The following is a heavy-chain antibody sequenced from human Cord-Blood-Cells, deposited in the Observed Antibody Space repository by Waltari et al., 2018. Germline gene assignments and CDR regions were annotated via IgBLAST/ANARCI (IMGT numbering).Heavy chain of an antibody. D-gene: IGHD1-20*01. V-gene: IGHV1-24*01. J-gene: IGHJ3*02. CDR1: GYTLTEFS. Sequence: QVQLVQSGAEVKKPGASVKVSCKVSGYTLTEFSMHWVRQAPGKGLEWMGGFDPEDCETIYAQKFQGRVTMTEDTSTDTAYMELSSLRSEDTAVYYCATPSITGTFDAFDIWGQGTMVTVSS. CDR2: FDPEDCET. CDR3: ATPSITGTFDAFDI.